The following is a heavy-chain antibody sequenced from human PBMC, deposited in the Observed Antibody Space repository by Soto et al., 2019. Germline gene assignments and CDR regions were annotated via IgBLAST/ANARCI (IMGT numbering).Heavy chain of an antibody. J-gene: IGHJ4*02. CDR2: ISGSGGST. CDR3: ARGYYYDSRLDY. D-gene: IGHD3-22*01. Sequence: GGSLRLSCAASGFTFSSYAMSWFRQAPGKGLEWVSAISGSGGSTYYADSVKGRFTISRDNSKNTLYLQMNSLRAEDTAVYYCARGYYYDSRLDYWGQGTLVTVSS. CDR1: GFTFSSYA. V-gene: IGHV3-23*01.